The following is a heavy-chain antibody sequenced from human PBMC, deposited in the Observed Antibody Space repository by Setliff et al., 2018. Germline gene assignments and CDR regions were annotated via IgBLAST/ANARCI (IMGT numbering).Heavy chain of an antibody. D-gene: IGHD3-22*01. CDR3: AKDRKNYYDTSGYPDAFDI. V-gene: IGHV3-23*01. J-gene: IGHJ3*02. CDR2: ITGNGNSL. CDR1: GFTFSSYS. Sequence: GGSLRLSCAASGFTFSSYSMNWVRQAPGKGPEWVSTITGNGNSLYYADSVKGRFIVSRDNSKNTMYLQLRSLRADDTAIYYCAKDRKNYYDTSGYPDAFDIWGQGTTVTVSS.